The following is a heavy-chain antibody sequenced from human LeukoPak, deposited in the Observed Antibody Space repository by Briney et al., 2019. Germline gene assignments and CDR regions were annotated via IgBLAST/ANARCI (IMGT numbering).Heavy chain of an antibody. Sequence: GGSLRLSCAASGFTFSSYNMNWVRQAPGKGLEWVSFISSSSSYIYYVDSVKGRFTISRDNAKNSLYLQMSSLRAEDTAVYYCARGRVEPKEPDYWGQGTLVTVSS. D-gene: IGHD1-14*01. V-gene: IGHV3-21*01. J-gene: IGHJ4*02. CDR3: ARGRVEPKEPDY. CDR2: ISSSSSYI. CDR1: GFTFSSYN.